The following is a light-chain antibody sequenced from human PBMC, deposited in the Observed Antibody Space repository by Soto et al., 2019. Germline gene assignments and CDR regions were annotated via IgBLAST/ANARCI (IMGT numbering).Light chain of an antibody. CDR1: TSDIGGYNY. Sequence: QSALTQPASVSGSPGQSITISCTGTTSDIGGYNYVSWYQQYPGKAPKLIIYEVRNRPSGVSNRFSASKSGNTASLPISGLQAEDEAVYYCYSYTGSATVIFGGGTKLTVL. V-gene: IGLV2-14*01. CDR2: EVR. CDR3: YSYTGSATVI. J-gene: IGLJ2*01.